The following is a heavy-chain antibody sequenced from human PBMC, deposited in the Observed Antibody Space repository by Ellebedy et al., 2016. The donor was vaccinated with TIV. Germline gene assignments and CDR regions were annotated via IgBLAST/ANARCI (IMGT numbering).Heavy chain of an antibody. CDR1: GFTFSSYA. CDR3: ARDKAAMVSYYFDY. V-gene: IGHV3-30-3*01. D-gene: IGHD5-18*01. Sequence: GGSLRLSXAASGFTFSSYAMHWVRQAPGKGLEWVAVISYDGSNKYYADSVKGRFTISRDNSKNTLYLQMNSLRAEDTAVYYCARDKAAMVSYYFDYWGQGTLVTVSS. CDR2: ISYDGSNK. J-gene: IGHJ4*02.